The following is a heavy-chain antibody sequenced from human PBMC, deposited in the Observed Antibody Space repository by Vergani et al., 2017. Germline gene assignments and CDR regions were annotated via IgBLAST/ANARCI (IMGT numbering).Heavy chain of an antibody. CDR2: MNPKSGNT. CDR3: AKGGLDTKYRHNWFGP. V-gene: IGHV1-8*01. J-gene: IGHJ5*02. CDR1: GYNFTRFD. Sequence: QEQLVQSGAEVRKPGASVKVSCMAFGYNFTRFDINWVRLATGQGLEWMGWMNPKSGNTAYAAKFQGRITMTRDSSTDTAYMEMKSRRSEDTAIYVCAKGGLDTKYRHNWFGPWGQGTEVTVPS. D-gene: IGHD1-1*01.